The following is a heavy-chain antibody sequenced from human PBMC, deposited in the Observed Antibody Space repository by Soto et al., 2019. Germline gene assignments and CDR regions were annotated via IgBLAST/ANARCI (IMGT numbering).Heavy chain of an antibody. V-gene: IGHV4-30-2*01. CDR3: ARVPDV. J-gene: IGHJ6*02. CDR1: GVSISSSSYY. CDR2: IYHSGST. Sequence: SETLSLTCTVAGVSISSSSYYWGWIRQPPGKGLEWIGYIYHSGSTYYNPSPKSRVTISVDRSKNQFSLKLSSVTAADTAVYYCARVPDVWGQGTTVTVSS.